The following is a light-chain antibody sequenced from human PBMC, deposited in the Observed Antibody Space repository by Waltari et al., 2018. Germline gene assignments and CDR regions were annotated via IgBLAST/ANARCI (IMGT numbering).Light chain of an antibody. CDR3: QQAKNFPAVS. V-gene: IGKV1-12*01. Sequence: DIQMTQSPSSVSASVGDRVTINCRASQDLGSWLAWYQHKPGKTPNLLIYVATKLQSEGPSRFSGGGSGTDFTLTISGLLAGDSAIYYCQQAKNFPAVSFGGGTKVEIK. J-gene: IGKJ4*01. CDR2: VAT. CDR1: QDLGSW.